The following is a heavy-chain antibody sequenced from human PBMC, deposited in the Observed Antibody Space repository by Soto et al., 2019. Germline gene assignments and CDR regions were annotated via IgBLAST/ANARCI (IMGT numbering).Heavy chain of an antibody. CDR1: GYTFTNYD. D-gene: IGHD6-13*01. CDR3: ARVPPYSSSWYFDL. CDR2: ISAYNGNT. V-gene: IGHV1-18*01. J-gene: IGHJ2*01. Sequence: QVQLVQSGAEVKKPGASVKVSCKASGYTFTNYDINWVRQAPGQGLEWMGWISAYNGNTNYAQKLQGRVTMTTDTSTNTAYMELRSLRSDDTAVYYCARVPPYSSSWYFDLWGRGTLVTVSS.